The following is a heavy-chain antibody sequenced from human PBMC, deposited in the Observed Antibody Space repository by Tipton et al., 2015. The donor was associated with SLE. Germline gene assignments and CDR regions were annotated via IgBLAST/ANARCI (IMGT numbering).Heavy chain of an antibody. J-gene: IGHJ4*02. CDR1: GASVSSNNYD. CDR2: VYITGNT. V-gene: IGHV4-39*07. D-gene: IGHD6-19*01. Sequence: TLSLTCNVSGASVSSNNYDWGWIRQPPGKGLEWIGSVYITGNTYYNPSLKSRVTISVDTLKNQISLKLTSVTAADTAVYYCARGRIAVAGNHFDYWGQGTLVTVSS. CDR3: ARGRIAVAGNHFDY.